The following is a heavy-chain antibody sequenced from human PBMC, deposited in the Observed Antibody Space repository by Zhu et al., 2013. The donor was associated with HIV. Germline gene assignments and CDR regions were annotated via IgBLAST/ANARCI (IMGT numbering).Heavy chain of an antibody. V-gene: IGHV1-69*01. J-gene: IGHJ4*02. CDR3: ARDLPGLTGRADY. Sequence: QVQLVQSGAEVKKPGSSVKVSCKASGGTFSSHAISWVRQAPGQGLEWMGGFIPMFGTANYAQRFQGRATVTADESTSTGYMELSGLRSEDTAVYYCARDLPGLTGRADYWGQGTLGHRLL. CDR2: FIPMFGTA. CDR1: GGTFSSHA.